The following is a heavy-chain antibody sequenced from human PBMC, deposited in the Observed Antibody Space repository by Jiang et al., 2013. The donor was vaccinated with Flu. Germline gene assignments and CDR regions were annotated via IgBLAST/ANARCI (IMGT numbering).Heavy chain of an antibody. J-gene: IGHJ3*02. CDR1: GFSLSTSGVG. V-gene: IGHV2-5*02. Sequence: KPTQTLTLTCTFSGFSLSTSGVGVGWIRQPPGKALEWLALIYWDDDKRYSPSLKSRLTITKDTSKNQVVLTMTNMDPVDTATYYCAHTNAYVLRFLEWLEYAFDIWGQGTMVTVSS. D-gene: IGHD3-3*01. CDR3: AHTNAYVLRFLEWLEYAFDI. CDR2: IYWDDDK.